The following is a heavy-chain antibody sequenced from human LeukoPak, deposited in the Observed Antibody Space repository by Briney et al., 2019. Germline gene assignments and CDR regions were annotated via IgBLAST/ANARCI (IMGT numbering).Heavy chain of an antibody. V-gene: IGHV3-7*03. D-gene: IGHD3/OR15-3a*01. Sequence: GGSLRLSCAASGFTFGDTWMNWVRQVPGQGLEWVANIKQDGSEKFYVASVKGRFTISRDNGKSSLYLQMNSLRAEDTALYYCAASYDMGWLIGYWGQGTLVTVSS. CDR1: GFTFGDTW. CDR3: AASYDMGWLIGY. CDR2: IKQDGSEK. J-gene: IGHJ4*02.